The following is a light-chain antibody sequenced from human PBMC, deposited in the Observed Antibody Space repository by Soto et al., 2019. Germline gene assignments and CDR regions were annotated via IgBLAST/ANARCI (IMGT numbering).Light chain of an antibody. CDR1: QSICSG. Sequence: DIRMTQSPSPLSASVGDSVTITARASQSICSGLAWYQQNPGKAPKLLIYKASSLESGVPSRFSGSGSGTEFTLTISSLQPDDFATYYCQQYYSYITFGQGTRLEIK. J-gene: IGKJ5*01. V-gene: IGKV1-5*03. CDR2: KAS. CDR3: QQYYSYIT.